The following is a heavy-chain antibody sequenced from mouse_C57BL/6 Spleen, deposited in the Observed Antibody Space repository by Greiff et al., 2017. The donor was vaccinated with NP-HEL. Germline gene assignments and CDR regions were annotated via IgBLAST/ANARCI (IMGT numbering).Heavy chain of an antibody. Sequence: VQLQQSGPELVKPGASVKISCKASGYSFTGYYMNWVKQSPEKSLEWIGEINPSTGGTTYNQKFKAKATLTVDKSSSTAYMQLKSLTSEDSAVYYCARTGTSDYFDYWGKGTTLTVSS. CDR1: GYSFTGYY. J-gene: IGHJ2*01. D-gene: IGHD4-1*01. CDR2: INPSTGGT. V-gene: IGHV1-42*01. CDR3: ARTGTSDYFDY.